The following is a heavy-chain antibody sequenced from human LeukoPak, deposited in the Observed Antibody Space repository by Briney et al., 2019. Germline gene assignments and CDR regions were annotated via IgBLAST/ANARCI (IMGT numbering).Heavy chain of an antibody. CDR2: IIPIFGTA. CDR1: GGIFSSYA. V-gene: IGHV1-69*13. Sequence: SVKVSCKASGGIFSSYAISWVRQAPGQGLEWMGGIIPIFGTANYAQKFQGRVTITADESTSTAYMELSSLRSEDTAVYYCARDLSGDAVAPVRGYYYGMDVWGQGTTVTVSS. CDR3: ARDLSGDAVAPVRGYYYGMDV. J-gene: IGHJ6*02. D-gene: IGHD6-19*01.